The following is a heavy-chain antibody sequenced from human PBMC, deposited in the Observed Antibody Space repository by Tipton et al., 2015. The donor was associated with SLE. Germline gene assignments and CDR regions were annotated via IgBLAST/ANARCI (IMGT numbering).Heavy chain of an antibody. J-gene: IGHJ6*02. CDR2: INHSGST. CDR1: GGSFSGYY. CDR3: ARQYYYYYGMDV. Sequence: TLSLTCAVYGGSFSGYYWSWIRQPPGKGLEWIGEINHSGSTNYNPSLKSRVTISVDTSKNQFSLKLSSVTAADTAVYYCARQYYYYYGMDVWGQGTTLTVSS. V-gene: IGHV4-34*01.